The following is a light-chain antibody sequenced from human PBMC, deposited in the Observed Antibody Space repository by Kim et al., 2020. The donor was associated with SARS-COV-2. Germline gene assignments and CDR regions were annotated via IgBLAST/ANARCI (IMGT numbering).Light chain of an antibody. V-gene: IGKV3-15*01. CDR3: QHYDNRPPWT. CDR1: QSERNN. Sequence: SPGERATLSSRASQSERNNLYWYQQKPGQAPRLLLYGAATRASGIPARFSGSASGTEFTLTISSLRSEDFAVDYCQHYDNRPPWTFGQGTKVDIK. J-gene: IGKJ1*01. CDR2: GAA.